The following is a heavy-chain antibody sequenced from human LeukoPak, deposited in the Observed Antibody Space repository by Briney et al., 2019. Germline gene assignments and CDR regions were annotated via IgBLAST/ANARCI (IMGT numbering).Heavy chain of an antibody. J-gene: IGHJ4*02. CDR3: AKAGNLLWFGELFLFDY. Sequence: GGSLRLSCAASGFTFTSYAMTWVRQAPGKGLEWVSAISGSGGSTHYADSVKGRFTISRDNSKNTLYLRMNSLRAEDTAVYYCAKAGNLLWFGELFLFDYWGQGTLVTVSS. D-gene: IGHD3-10*01. CDR1: GFTFTSYA. V-gene: IGHV3-23*01. CDR2: ISGSGGST.